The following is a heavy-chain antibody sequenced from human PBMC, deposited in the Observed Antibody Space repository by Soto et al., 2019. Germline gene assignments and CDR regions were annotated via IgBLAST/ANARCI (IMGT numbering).Heavy chain of an antibody. Sequence: SETLSLTCAVSGGSISSSNWWSWVRQPPGKGLEWIGEIYHRGGTNYNPSLKSRGTISVDKSKNKVSLKLISVTAADTAVDYCARVSDILTGYGVPDTRGPGALVTVSP. V-gene: IGHV4-4*02. CDR3: ARVSDILTGYGVPDT. D-gene: IGHD3-9*01. CDR2: IYHRGGT. J-gene: IGHJ5*02. CDR1: GGSISSSNW.